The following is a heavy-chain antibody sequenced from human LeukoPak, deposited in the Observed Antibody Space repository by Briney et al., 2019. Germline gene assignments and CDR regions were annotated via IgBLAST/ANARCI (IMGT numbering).Heavy chain of an antibody. D-gene: IGHD2-2*01. Sequence: SETLSLTCTVSGCSISSSRYYWGWMRQPPGKELEWIGRGYYSGSTYYNPSLKRQLTISVDTPKNHFPLKLRSVTAADTAVYYCARVGGPRGVYSVVVPAVFDYWGQRTLVTVSS. CDR1: GCSISSSRYY. V-gene: IGHV4-39*06. CDR2: GYYSGST. J-gene: IGHJ4*02. CDR3: ARVGGPRGVYSVVVPAVFDY.